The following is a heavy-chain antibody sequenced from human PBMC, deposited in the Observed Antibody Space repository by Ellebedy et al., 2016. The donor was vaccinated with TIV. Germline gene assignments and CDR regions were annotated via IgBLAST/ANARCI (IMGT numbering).Heavy chain of an antibody. CDR3: SAAGGSRELSTRHTLYHYYTMDA. CDR2: IVIASGDT. D-gene: IGHD1-26*01. Sequence: ASVKVSCKASRFTFSTSAIQWVRQIRGQSLEWMGWIVIASGDTDYGQKFQERVTLTRDMSTSTAYLEVTSLRPGDTAVYYCSAAGGSRELSTRHTLYHYYTMDAWGQGTPVTVSS. CDR1: RFTFSTSA. J-gene: IGHJ6*02. V-gene: IGHV1-58*02.